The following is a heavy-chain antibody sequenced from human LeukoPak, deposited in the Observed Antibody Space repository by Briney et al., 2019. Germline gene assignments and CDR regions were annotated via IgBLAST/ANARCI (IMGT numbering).Heavy chain of an antibody. CDR2: ISGDGGST. J-gene: IGHJ4*02. CDR1: GFTFDDYA. Sequence: GGSLRLPCAASGFTFDDYAMHWVRQAPGKGLEWVSLISGDGGSTYYADSVKGRFAISRDNSKNSLYLQMNSLRTEDTALYYCAKDRGYSYGNEVDYWGQGTLVTVSS. CDR3: AKDRGYSYGNEVDY. V-gene: IGHV3-43*02. D-gene: IGHD5-18*01.